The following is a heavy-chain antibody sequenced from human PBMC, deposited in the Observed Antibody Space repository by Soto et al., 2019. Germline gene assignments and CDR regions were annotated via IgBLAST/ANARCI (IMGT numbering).Heavy chain of an antibody. D-gene: IGHD3-3*01. CDR3: AKSLGRGHYDFWSGYSYYFDY. CDR2: ISGSGGST. Sequence: GGSLRLSCAASGFTFSSYAMSWVRQAPGKRLEWVSAISGSGGSTYYADSVKGRFTISRDNSKNTLYLQMNSLRAEDTAVYYCAKSLGRGHYDFWSGYSYYFDYWGQGTLVTVSS. J-gene: IGHJ4*02. V-gene: IGHV3-23*01. CDR1: GFTFSSYA.